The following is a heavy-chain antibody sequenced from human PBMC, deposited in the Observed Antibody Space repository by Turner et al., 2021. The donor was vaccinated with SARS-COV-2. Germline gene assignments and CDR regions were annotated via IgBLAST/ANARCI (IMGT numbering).Heavy chain of an antibody. CDR1: GFTFSSYA. CDR2: ISGSGGST. V-gene: IGHV3-23*01. Sequence: EVQLLESGGGLVQPGGSLRLSCAASGFTFSSYAMSWVRQAPGKGLEWVSAISGSGGSTYYADSVKGRFTISRDNSKNTLYLQMNSLRAEDTAVYYRAKDQGIAVAGTWEYFDLWGRGTLVTVSS. D-gene: IGHD6-19*01. CDR3: AKDQGIAVAGTWEYFDL. J-gene: IGHJ2*01.